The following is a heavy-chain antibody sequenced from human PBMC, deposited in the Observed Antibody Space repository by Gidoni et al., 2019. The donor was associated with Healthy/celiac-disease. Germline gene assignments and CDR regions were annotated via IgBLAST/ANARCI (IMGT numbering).Heavy chain of an antibody. CDR2: ITGFGGTT. J-gene: IGHJ4*02. V-gene: IGHV3-23*01. D-gene: IGHD3-10*01. CDR3: AKGNYGSGYGLLDY. CDR1: GFPFSDYA. Sequence: EVQVLESGGDLVQPGGSLRLSCAASGFPFSDYAMSWVRQAPGKGLEWVSGITGFGGTTYYADSVKGRFIVSRDTSKNTLYLQMNSLRAEDTAVYYCAKGNYGSGYGLLDYWGQGTLVTVSS.